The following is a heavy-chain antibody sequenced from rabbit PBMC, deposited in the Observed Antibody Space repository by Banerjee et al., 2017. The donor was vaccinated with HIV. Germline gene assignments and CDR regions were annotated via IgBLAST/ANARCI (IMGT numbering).Heavy chain of an antibody. CDR3: ARGSTYYYYFSL. V-gene: IGHV1S43*01. Sequence: QEQLEESGGGLVKPGGTLTLTCKASGFTLSSSYYMCWVRQAPGKGLEWIGCIATGDGSTYYASWAKGRFTITRSTSLSTVTLQLTSLTAADTATYFCARGSTYYYYFSLWGPGTLVTVS. D-gene: IGHD8-1*01. J-gene: IGHJ4*01. CDR1: GFTLSSSYY. CDR2: IATGDGST.